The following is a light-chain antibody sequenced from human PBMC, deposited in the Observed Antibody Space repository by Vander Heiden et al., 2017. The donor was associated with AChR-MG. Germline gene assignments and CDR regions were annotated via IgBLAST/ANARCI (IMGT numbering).Light chain of an antibody. CDR2: AAS. J-gene: IGKJ1*01. CDR3: QQSYSTPWT. V-gene: IGKV1-39*01. CDR1: QNIINS. Sequence: DIQMTQSPSSLSASIGDRVTITCRASQNIINSLNWFQQKPGKAPKLLISAASTLQSGVPSTFSGSGSGTLFTLTISSLQNEDFATYYCQQSYSTPWTFGQGTKVEIK.